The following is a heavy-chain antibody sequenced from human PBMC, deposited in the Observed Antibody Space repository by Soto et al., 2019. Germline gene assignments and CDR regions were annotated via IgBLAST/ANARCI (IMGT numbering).Heavy chain of an antibody. CDR3: ARAGWEIRQSGGVDY. V-gene: IGHV3-33*08. Sequence: QVQLVESGGGVVQPGRSLRLSCAASGFTFSSYAMHWVRQAPGKGLEWVAVIWYDGSNKYYADSVKGRFTISRDNSKNTLYLQMNSLRAEDTAVYYCARAGWEIRQSGGVDYWGQGTLVTVSS. J-gene: IGHJ4*02. D-gene: IGHD1-26*01. CDR2: IWYDGSNK. CDR1: GFTFSSYA.